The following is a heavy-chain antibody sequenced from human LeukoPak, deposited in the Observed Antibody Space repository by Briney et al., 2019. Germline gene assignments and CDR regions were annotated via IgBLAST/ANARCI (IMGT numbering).Heavy chain of an antibody. V-gene: IGHV3-30*04. CDR1: GFTFSSYA. CDR2: ISYDGSNK. Sequence: GGSLRLSCAASGFTFSSYAMHWVRQAPGKGLEWVAVISYDGSNKYYADSVKGRSTISRDNSKNTLYLQMNSLRAEDTAVYYCAKDGVLSIPAKYSSGWYRRGNWFDPWGQGTLVTVSS. CDR3: AKDGVLSIPAKYSSGWYRRGNWFDP. J-gene: IGHJ5*02. D-gene: IGHD6-19*01.